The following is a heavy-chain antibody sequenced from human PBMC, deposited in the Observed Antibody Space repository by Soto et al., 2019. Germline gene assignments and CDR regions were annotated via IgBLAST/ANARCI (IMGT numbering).Heavy chain of an antibody. CDR3: ARGAWSGYYRGWFDP. V-gene: IGHV1-3*01. CDR2: INAGNGNT. Sequence: QVQLVQSGAEVKKPGASVKVSCKASGYTFTSYAMHWVRQAPGQRLEWMGWINAGNGNTKYSLKFQGRVTITRDTSASTAYMEMSSLRSEDTAVYYCARGAWSGYYRGWFDPWGQGTLVTVSS. CDR1: GYTFTSYA. J-gene: IGHJ5*02. D-gene: IGHD3-3*01.